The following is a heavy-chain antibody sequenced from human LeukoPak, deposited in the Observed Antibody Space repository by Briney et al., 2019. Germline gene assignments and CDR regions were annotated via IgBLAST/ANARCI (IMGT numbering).Heavy chain of an antibody. D-gene: IGHD3-9*01. CDR1: GYTFTSYD. CDR3: ASQKGAGYYDILTGSYYYYGMDV. Sequence: ASVKVSCKASGYTFTSYDINWVRQATGQGLEWMGWMNPNSGNTGYAQKFQGRVTMTRNTSISTAYMELSSLRSEDTAVYYCASQKGAGYYDILTGSYYYYGMDVWGQGTTVTVSS. CDR2: MNPNSGNT. J-gene: IGHJ6*02. V-gene: IGHV1-8*01.